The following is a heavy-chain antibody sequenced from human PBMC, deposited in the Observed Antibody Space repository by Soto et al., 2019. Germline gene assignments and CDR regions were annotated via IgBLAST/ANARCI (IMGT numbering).Heavy chain of an antibody. V-gene: IGHV1-69*13. CDR1: GDTLSTHG. CDR3: AAGDSSDTVEH. D-gene: IGHD5-12*01. CDR2: TIPIIGTT. Sequence: ASVKVSCKASGDTLSTHGISWVRQAPGQGLEWMGGTIPIIGTTDYAEKFQGRVTITADESTTTSYMELSSLRPDDTAVYYCAAGDSSDTVEHWGQGTLVTVSS. J-gene: IGHJ1*01.